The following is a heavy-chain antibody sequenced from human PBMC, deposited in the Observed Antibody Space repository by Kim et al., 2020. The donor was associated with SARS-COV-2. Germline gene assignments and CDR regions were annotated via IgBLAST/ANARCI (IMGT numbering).Heavy chain of an antibody. CDR3: AREGYYYGMDV. V-gene: IGHV4-59*01. J-gene: IGHJ6*02. CDR2: IYYSGST. Sequence: SETLSLTCTVSGGSISSYYWSWIRQPPGKGLEWIGYIYYSGSTNYNPSLKSRVTISVDTSKNQFSLKLSSVTAADTAVYYCAREGYYYGMDVWGQGTTVTVSS. CDR1: GGSISSYY.